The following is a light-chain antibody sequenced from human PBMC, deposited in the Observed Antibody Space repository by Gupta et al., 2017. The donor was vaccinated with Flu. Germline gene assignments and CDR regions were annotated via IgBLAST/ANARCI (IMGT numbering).Light chain of an antibody. V-gene: IGLV1-51*02. CDR2: END. J-gene: IGLJ3*02. CDR3: GTWDSRNTGGV. Sequence: KVTISCSGTSSNIGSEYVSWYQHVPGADPKLLIYENDKRPSGIPDRFSASKSGASATLDITGLQPADEADYYCGTWDSRNTGGVFGGGTKLTVL. CDR1: SSNIGSEY.